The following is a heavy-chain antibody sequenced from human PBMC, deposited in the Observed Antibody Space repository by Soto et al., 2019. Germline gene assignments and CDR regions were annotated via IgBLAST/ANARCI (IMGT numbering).Heavy chain of an antibody. J-gene: IGHJ4*02. V-gene: IGHV4-30-4*01. CDR1: GGSITSTDFY. D-gene: IGHD3-22*01. CDR3: ARVVYYDSSGYSYFFDL. CDR2: IYYSGSS. Sequence: SETLSLTCTVSGGSITSTDFYWSWVRQPPGKGLEWIGYIYYSGSSYYNPSLKSRLNISPDTSKNQFSLTLNSVTAADTAVYYCARVVYYDSSGYSYFFDLWGQGTLVTVSS.